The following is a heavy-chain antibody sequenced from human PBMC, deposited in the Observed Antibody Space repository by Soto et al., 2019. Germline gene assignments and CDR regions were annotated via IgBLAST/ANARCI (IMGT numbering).Heavy chain of an antibody. CDR1: GFTFSNSW. CDR2: INSDGSST. Sequence: EVQLVESGGGLVQPEGSLRLSCAASGFTFSNSWMHWVRQAPGKGLVWVSRINSDGSSTSYADSVKGRFTISRDNTKNTLYLQMNSLRAEDTAVYYCVGLYYYTMNVWGQGTTVTVSS. J-gene: IGHJ6*02. CDR3: VGLYYYTMNV. V-gene: IGHV3-74*01.